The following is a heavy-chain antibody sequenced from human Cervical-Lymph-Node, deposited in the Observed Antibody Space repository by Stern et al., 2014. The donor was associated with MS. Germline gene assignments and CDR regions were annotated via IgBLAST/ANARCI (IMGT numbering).Heavy chain of an antibody. CDR2: ISNSGGRS. CDR3: AKVVGASGNFFDY. V-gene: IGHV3-23*04. CDR1: GFTFKSYA. D-gene: IGHD1-26*01. Sequence: EVHLVESGGGLVQPGGSLRLSCTASGFTFKSYAMSWVRQAPGKGLEWVSAISNSGGRSYYADSVKGRFSISRDNSKNTLYLQMNSLRAEDTARYYCAKVVGASGNFFDYWGQGTLVTVSS. J-gene: IGHJ4*02.